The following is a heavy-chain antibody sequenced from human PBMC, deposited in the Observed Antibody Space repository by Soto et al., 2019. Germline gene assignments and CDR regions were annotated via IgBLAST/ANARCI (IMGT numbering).Heavy chain of an antibody. V-gene: IGHV3-23*01. D-gene: IGHD1-26*01. Sequence: GGSLRLSCAASGFTFSSYTMSWVRQAPGKGLEWVSTISGSGSSTYSADSVKGRFTISRDNSKNTLYLQMNSLRVEDTAIYYCAKAWVIDEWGQRTLVTVSS. J-gene: IGHJ4*02. CDR2: ISGSGSST. CDR3: AKAWVIDE. CDR1: GFTFSSYT.